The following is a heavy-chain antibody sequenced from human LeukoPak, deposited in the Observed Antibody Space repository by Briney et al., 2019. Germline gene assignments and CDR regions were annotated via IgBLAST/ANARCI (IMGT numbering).Heavy chain of an antibody. CDR3: ARGKWELLTYFDY. Sequence: PGGSLRLSCAASGFTFSSYWMSWVRQAPGKGLEWVANIKQDGSEKYYVDSVKGRFTISRDNAKNSLYLQMNSLRAGDTAVYYCARGKWELLTYFDYWGQGTLVTVSS. CDR2: IKQDGSEK. V-gene: IGHV3-7*03. D-gene: IGHD1-26*01. J-gene: IGHJ4*02. CDR1: GFTFSSYW.